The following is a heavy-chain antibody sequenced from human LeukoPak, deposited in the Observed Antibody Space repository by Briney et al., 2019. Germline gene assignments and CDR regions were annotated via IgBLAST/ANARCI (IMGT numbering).Heavy chain of an antibody. CDR3: AKLKGDIVVVVAATLTAWFDP. V-gene: IGHV3-23*01. Sequence: GGSLRLSCAASGFTFSSYAMSRVRQAPGKGLEWVSAISGSGGSTYYADSVKGRFTISRDNSKNTLYLQMNSLRAEDTAVYYCAKLKGDIVVVVAATLTAWFDPWGQGTLVTVSS. D-gene: IGHD2-15*01. J-gene: IGHJ5*02. CDR2: ISGSGGST. CDR1: GFTFSSYA.